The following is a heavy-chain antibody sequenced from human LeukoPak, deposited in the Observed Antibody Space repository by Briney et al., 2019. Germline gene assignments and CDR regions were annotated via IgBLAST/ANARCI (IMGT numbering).Heavy chain of an antibody. CDR2: ISAYNGNT. D-gene: IGHD6-13*01. V-gene: IGHV1-18*01. CDR3: ARDRAPGAAAGTNY. Sequence: GASVKVSCKASGYTFTSYGISWVRQAPGQGLEWMGWISAYNGNTNYAQKLQGRVTMTTDTSTSTAYMELRSLRSDDTAVYYCARDRAPGAAAGTNYWGQGTLDTVSS. CDR1: GYTFTSYG. J-gene: IGHJ4*02.